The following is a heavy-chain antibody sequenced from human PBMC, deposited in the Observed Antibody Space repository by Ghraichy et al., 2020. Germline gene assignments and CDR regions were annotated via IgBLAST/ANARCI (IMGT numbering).Heavy chain of an antibody. D-gene: IGHD3-22*01. V-gene: IGHV4-34*01. Sequence: SETLSLTCAVYGGSFSGYYWSWIRQPPGKGLEWIGEINHSGSTNYNPSLKSRVTISVDTSKNQFSLKLSSVTAADTAVYYCARGRYDSSGYPVWWFDPWGQGTLVTVSS. CDR2: INHSGST. CDR1: GGSFSGYY. J-gene: IGHJ5*02. CDR3: ARGRYDSSGYPVWWFDP.